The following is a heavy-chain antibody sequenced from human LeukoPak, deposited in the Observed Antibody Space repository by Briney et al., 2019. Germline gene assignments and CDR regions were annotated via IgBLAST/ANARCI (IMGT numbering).Heavy chain of an antibody. D-gene: IGHD5-24*01. J-gene: IGHJ4*02. Sequence: GGSLRLSCAASGFTVSRNYMNWVRQAPGKGLEWVSVIYTGGDTYYADSVKGRFTISRDNSKNTLYLQMNSLRAEDTAVYYCARGTGYNWLVGYWGQGTLVTVSS. CDR2: IYTGGDT. CDR1: GFTVSRNY. V-gene: IGHV3-53*01. CDR3: ARGTGYNWLVGY.